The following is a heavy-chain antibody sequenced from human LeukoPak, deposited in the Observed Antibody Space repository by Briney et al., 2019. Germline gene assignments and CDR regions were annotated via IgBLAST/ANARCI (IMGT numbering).Heavy chain of an antibody. CDR2: ISGSGGRT. CDR3: AKVNNKMDIEAAFDY. V-gene: IGHV3-23*01. Sequence: GGSVRLSCVGYGFTFSTYAMNWVGQAPGKGVEWGSGISGSGGRTNYAESVKGGVTISRDNSKERVYMQMSRLRAVDTALYYCAKVNNKMDIEAAFDYWGQGTLVTVSS. J-gene: IGHJ4*02. CDR1: GFTFSTYA. D-gene: IGHD2-2*03.